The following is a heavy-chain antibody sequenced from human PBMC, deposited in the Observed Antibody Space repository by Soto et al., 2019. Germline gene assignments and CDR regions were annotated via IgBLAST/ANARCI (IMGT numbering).Heavy chain of an antibody. V-gene: IGHV4-59*01. CDR2: MYNTGST. CDR1: GGSISGYY. J-gene: IGHJ6*02. D-gene: IGHD2-21*02. Sequence: QVQLQESGPGLVKPSETLSLTCTVSGGSISGYYWSWIRQPPGKGLEWIGYMYNTGSTVYNPSFKSRVTISVHXSXNXXSLKLNSVTAADTAVYYCARDLWGYCGTDCYPLDVWGQGTTVTVSS. CDR3: ARDLWGYCGTDCYPLDV.